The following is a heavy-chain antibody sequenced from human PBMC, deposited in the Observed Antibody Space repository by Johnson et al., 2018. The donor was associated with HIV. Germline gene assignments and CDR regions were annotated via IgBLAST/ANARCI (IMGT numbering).Heavy chain of an antibody. CDR1: PFTFNSNA. J-gene: IGHJ3*02. CDR2: ISYDGSNK. Sequence: QMQLVESGGGVVQPGRSLRLSCGASPFTFNSNATSWVRQAPGKGLEWVAVISYDGSNKYYADSVKGRFTISRDNSKNTLYLQMNSLRPEDTAVYYCAAIEIVVASDAFDIWGQGTMVTVSS. D-gene: IGHD3-22*01. CDR3: AAIEIVVASDAFDI. V-gene: IGHV3-30*04.